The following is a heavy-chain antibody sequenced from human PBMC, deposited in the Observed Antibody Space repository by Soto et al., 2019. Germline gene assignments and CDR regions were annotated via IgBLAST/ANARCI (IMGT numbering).Heavy chain of an antibody. Sequence: EVQLVESGGGLVQPGRSLRLSCAASGFTFDDYDMHWVRQAPGKGLEWVSGISWNSGSIGYADSVKGRFTISRDNAKNSLYLQMNSLRAEDTALYYCAKDSETEGYSYGALDYWGQGTLVTVSS. J-gene: IGHJ4*02. CDR1: GFTFDDYD. V-gene: IGHV3-9*01. CDR2: ISWNSGSI. D-gene: IGHD5-18*01. CDR3: AKDSETEGYSYGALDY.